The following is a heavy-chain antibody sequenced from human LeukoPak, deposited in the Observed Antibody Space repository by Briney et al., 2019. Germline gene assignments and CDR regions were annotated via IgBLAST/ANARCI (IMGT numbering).Heavy chain of an antibody. CDR2: ISPGDSNN. D-gene: IGHD3-22*01. CDR3: ARTYYSDSSGYYFDY. CDR1: GYSFTNYW. J-gene: IGHJ4*02. Sequence: GQSLNSPCKGSGYSFTNYWIAWMRQMPGKGLEWMAIISPGDSNNRYSPPFQGQVTISADKSISTAYLQWSSLKASDTAMYYCARTYYSDSSGYYFDYWGQGTLVTVSS. V-gene: IGHV5-51*01.